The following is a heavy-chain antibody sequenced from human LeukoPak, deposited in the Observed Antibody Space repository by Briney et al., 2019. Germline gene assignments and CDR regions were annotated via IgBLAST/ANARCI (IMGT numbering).Heavy chain of an antibody. J-gene: IGHJ4*01. Sequence: SESLSLTPTVSLGSLSRYYWSCIREPPGRGVERVGYIYYSGRTKYNTPLTSGVTISLDTSKYQFTLRLSSVTAADTAVYYCARESRDGGNWLEFCGRGPGALVT. CDR3: ARESRDGGNWLEFCG. CDR1: LGSLSRYY. V-gene: IGHV4-59*01. D-gene: IGHD4-23*01. CDR2: IYYSGRT.